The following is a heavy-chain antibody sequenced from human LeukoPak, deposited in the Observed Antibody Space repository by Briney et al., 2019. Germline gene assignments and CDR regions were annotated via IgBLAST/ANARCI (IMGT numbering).Heavy chain of an antibody. CDR3: VSPRGFSYGYFDY. D-gene: IGHD5-18*01. CDR2: IYYSKNT. V-gene: IGHV4-39*01. Sequence: SETPSLTCTVSVGSISSSSAYWGWIRQPPGKGLEWIGSIYYSKNTYYNPSLKSRVTISAYTSKNQFSLTLGSVSDTDTAVYYCVSPRGFSYGYFDYWGQGTLVTVSS. CDR1: VGSISSSSAY. J-gene: IGHJ4*02.